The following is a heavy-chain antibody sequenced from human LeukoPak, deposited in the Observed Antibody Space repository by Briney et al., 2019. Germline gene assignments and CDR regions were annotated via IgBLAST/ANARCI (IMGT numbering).Heavy chain of an antibody. V-gene: IGHV3-23*01. Sequence: GGSLRLSCAASGFTFSSYATSWVRQAPGKGLEWVSAISGSGGSTYYAGSVKGRFTISRDNSKNTLYLQMNSLRAEDTAVYYCAKDPVGTEGGSSSWYLFFDYWGQGTLVTVSS. J-gene: IGHJ4*02. CDR2: ISGSGGST. CDR3: AKDPVGTEGGSSSWYLFFDY. D-gene: IGHD6-13*01. CDR1: GFTFSSYA.